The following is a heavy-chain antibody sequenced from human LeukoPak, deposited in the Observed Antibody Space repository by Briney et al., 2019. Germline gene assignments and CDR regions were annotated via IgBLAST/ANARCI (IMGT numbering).Heavy chain of an antibody. J-gene: IGHJ3*02. V-gene: IGHV1-18*01. CDR2: ISGYNGNT. CDR3: ARDRPPDFWSGDYRDAFDI. D-gene: IGHD3-3*01. Sequence: ASVKVSCKASGYTFTSYGTSWVRQAPGQGLEWMGWISGYNGNTNSAQKLQGRVSMTTDTSTSTAYMELRSLRPDDTAVYYCARDRPPDFWSGDYRDAFDIWGQGTMVTVS. CDR1: GYTFTSYG.